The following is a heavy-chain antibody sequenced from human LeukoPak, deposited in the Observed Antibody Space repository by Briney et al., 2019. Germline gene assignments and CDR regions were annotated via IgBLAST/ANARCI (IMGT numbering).Heavy chain of an antibody. D-gene: IGHD4-11*01. CDR2: INPNSGGT. J-gene: IGHJ3*02. V-gene: IGHV1-2*02. Sequence: ASVKVSCKASGYTFTGYYMHWVRQAPGQGLEWMGWINPNSGGTNYAQKFQGRVTMTRDTSISTAYMELSMLRSDDTAVYYCARGLQERDAFDIWGQGTMVTVSS. CDR3: ARGLQERDAFDI. CDR1: GYTFTGYY.